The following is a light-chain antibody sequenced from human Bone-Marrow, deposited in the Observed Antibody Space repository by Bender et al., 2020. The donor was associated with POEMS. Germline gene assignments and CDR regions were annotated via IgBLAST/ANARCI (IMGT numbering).Light chain of an antibody. J-gene: IGLJ3*02. CDR3: AVWDDSLNGWV. Sequence: QSVLTQPPSASGTPGQRVTIPCSGGSSNIGAHAVHWYQHLPGTAPKLLIYSSHRRPSEVPDRFSGSRSGTSASLAISGLQAEDEADYYCAVWDDSLNGWVFGGGTKLTVL. CDR1: SSNIGAHA. CDR2: SSH. V-gene: IGLV1-44*01.